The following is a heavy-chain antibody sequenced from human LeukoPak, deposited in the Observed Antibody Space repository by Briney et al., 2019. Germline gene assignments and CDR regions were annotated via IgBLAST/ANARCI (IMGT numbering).Heavy chain of an antibody. CDR3: ARAQGRYYYDSSGYTLDY. J-gene: IGHJ4*02. D-gene: IGHD3-22*01. V-gene: IGHV1-69*13. CDR1: GGTFSSYA. CDR2: IIPIFGTA. Sequence: ASVKVSCKASGGTFSSYAISWVRQAPGQGLEWMGGIIPIFGTANYAQKFQGRVTITADESTSTAYMELSSLRSEDTAVYYCARAQGRYYYDSSGYTLDYWGQGTLVTVSS.